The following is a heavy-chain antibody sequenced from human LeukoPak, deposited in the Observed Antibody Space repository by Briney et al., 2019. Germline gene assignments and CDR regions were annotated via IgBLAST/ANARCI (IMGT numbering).Heavy chain of an antibody. Sequence: SGPTLVKPTQTLTLTCTFSGFSLSTNRVGVGWIRQPPGKALEWLALIYWDDDKRYSPSLKSRLTITKDPSKNQVVLTMPNMDPVDTPTYYCAYFLYFDWLRVFDVWAQGKMVTVPS. J-gene: IGHJ3*01. D-gene: IGHD3-9*01. CDR1: GFSLSTNRVG. V-gene: IGHV2-5*02. CDR2: IYWDDDK. CDR3: AYFLYFDWLRVFDV.